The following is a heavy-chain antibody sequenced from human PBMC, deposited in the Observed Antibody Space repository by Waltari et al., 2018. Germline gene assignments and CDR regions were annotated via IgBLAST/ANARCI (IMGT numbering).Heavy chain of an antibody. CDR3: ARSLMVRGVIPFDY. CDR1: GGSLSSYY. J-gene: IGHJ4*02. Sequence: QVQLQESGPGLVKPSETLSLTCTVSGGSLSSYYWSWIRQPPGKGLEWIGYIYTSGSTNYNPSLKSRVTISVDTSKNQFSLKLSSVTAADTAVYYCARSLMVRGVIPFDYWGQGTLVTVSS. V-gene: IGHV4-4*09. D-gene: IGHD3-10*01. CDR2: IYTSGST.